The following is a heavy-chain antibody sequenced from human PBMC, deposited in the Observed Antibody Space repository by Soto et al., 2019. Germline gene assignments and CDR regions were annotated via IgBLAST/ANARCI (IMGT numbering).Heavy chain of an antibody. Sequence: TSETLSLTCTVSGGSISSSSYYWGWIRQPPGKGLEWIGSIYYSGSTYYNPSLKSRVTISVDTSKNQFSLKLSSVTAADTAVYYCAKTYYDFWSAKDWFDPWGQGTLVTVSS. CDR2: IYYSGST. V-gene: IGHV4-39*01. CDR3: AKTYYDFWSAKDWFDP. D-gene: IGHD3-3*01. J-gene: IGHJ5*02. CDR1: GGSISSSSYY.